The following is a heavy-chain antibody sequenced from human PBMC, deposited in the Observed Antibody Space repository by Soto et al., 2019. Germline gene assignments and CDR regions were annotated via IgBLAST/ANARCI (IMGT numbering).Heavy chain of an antibody. CDR2: IYYSGST. V-gene: IGHV4-31*03. D-gene: IGHD3-3*01. CDR1: GCSISSGGYF. J-gene: IGHJ6*03. CDR3: ARDAGSYDRLNYMDV. Sequence: SETLSLTCTFSGCSISSGGYFWSWIRKHPGKGLEWIGYIYYSGSTYYNPSLKSRVTISADTSKNQFSLNLISVTAADTAVYYCARDAGSYDRLNYMDVWGKGTMVTVSS.